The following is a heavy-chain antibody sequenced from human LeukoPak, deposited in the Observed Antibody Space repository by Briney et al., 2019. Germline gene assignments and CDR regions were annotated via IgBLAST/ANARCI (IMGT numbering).Heavy chain of an antibody. CDR3: ARDLWGTSGYRFDY. V-gene: IGHV3-48*02. J-gene: IGHJ4*02. Sequence: PGGSLRLSCAASGFTFSSYGMNWARQAPGQGLEWVSYISSTSGTIYYAGSVKGRFTISRDNAKTSLYLQMDSLRDEDTAVYYCARDLWGTSGYRFDYWGQGTLVTVSS. CDR1: GFTFSSYG. D-gene: IGHD3-22*01. CDR2: ISSTSGTI.